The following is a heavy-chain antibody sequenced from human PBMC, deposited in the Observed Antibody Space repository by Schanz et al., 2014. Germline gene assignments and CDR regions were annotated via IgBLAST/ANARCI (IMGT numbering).Heavy chain of an antibody. CDR1: GFSFDKYG. V-gene: IGHV3-33*06. Sequence: QVQLVESGGGVVQPGRSLRLSCATSGFSFDKYGMHWVRQAPGKGLEWVGVIWYDGSKTYYADSVRGRFTISRENSKNTLHLQMNSLRAEDTAVYHCAKDLPAVAVAPLMTGLYDSWGLGTLVTVSS. CDR3: AKDLPAVAVAPLMTGLYDS. D-gene: IGHD6-19*01. CDR2: IWYDGSKT. J-gene: IGHJ4*02.